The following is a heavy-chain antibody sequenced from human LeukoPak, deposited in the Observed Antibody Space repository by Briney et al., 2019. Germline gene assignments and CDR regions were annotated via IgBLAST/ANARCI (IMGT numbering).Heavy chain of an antibody. CDR2: IYYSGST. CDR1: GGSISGYY. Sequence: SETLSLTCTVSGGSISGYYWSWIRQPPGKGLEWIGYIYYSGSTNYNPSLKSRVTISVDTSKNQFSLKLSSVTAADTAVYYCARVGIVGASDANARYYYYGMDVWGQGTTVTVSS. CDR3: ARVGIVGASDANARYYYYGMDV. D-gene: IGHD1-26*01. J-gene: IGHJ6*02. V-gene: IGHV4-59*01.